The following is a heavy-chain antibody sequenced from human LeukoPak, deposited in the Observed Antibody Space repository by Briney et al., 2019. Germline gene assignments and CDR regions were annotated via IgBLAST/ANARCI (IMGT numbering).Heavy chain of an antibody. CDR1: GFSFSDYT. CDR3: ARDPPRGIPDYFDY. V-gene: IGHV3-30-3*01. D-gene: IGHD2-21*01. J-gene: IGHJ4*02. Sequence: GGSLRLSCAASGFSFSDYTMHWVRQAPGKGLEWVAVISYDAGTKYYADSVKGRFTISRDNSKNTLYLQMNSLRPENTAMYYCARDPPRGIPDYFDYWGQGTLVTVSS. CDR2: ISYDAGTK.